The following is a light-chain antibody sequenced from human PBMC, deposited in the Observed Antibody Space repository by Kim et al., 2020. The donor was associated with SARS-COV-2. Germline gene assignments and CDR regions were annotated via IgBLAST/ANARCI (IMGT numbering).Light chain of an antibody. CDR2: GTS. CDR3: QQYNNWNT. J-gene: IGKJ5*01. V-gene: IGKV3-15*01. Sequence: AVYTGERVTLSCRASQSGGRNLAWHQQKPGQAPRRLIDGTSMRATGVPDRFSGSGSGTEFTLTISSLQSEDVAVYYCQQYNNWNTFGQGTRLEIK. CDR1: QSGGRN.